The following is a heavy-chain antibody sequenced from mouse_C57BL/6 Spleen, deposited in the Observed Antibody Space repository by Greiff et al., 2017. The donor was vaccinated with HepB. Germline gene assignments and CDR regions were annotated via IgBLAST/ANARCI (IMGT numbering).Heavy chain of an antibody. J-gene: IGHJ4*01. CDR1: GYTFTDYY. V-gene: IGHV1-76*01. Sequence: QVQLQQSGAELVRPGASVKLSCKASGYTFTDYYINWVKQRPGQGLEWIARIYPGSGNTYYNEKFKGKATLTAEKSSSTAYMQLSSLTSEDSAVYFCARGGYYYSNYNYAMDYWGQGTSVTVSS. D-gene: IGHD2-5*01. CDR2: IYPGSGNT. CDR3: ARGGYYYSNYNYAMDY.